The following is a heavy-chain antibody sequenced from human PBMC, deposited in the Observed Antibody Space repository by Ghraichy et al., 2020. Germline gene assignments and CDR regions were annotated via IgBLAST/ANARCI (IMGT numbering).Heavy chain of an antibody. CDR1: GGSISSYY. J-gene: IGHJ6*02. CDR2: IYYSGST. D-gene: IGHD1-26*01. Sequence: SETLSLTCTVSGGSISSYYWSWIRQPPGKGLEWIGYIYYSGSTNYNPSLKSRVTISVDTSKNQFSLKLSSVTAADTAVYYCARDSGVGGFGLGYYYGMDVWGQGTTVTVSS. V-gene: IGHV4-59*01. CDR3: ARDSGVGGFGLGYYYGMDV.